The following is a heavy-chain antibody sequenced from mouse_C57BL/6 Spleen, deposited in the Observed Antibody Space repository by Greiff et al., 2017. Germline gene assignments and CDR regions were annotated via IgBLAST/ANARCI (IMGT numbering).Heavy chain of an antibody. J-gene: IGHJ2*01. Sequence: QVQLQQPGAELVMPGASVKLSCKASGYTFTSYWMHWVKQRPGQGLEWIGEIDPSDSYTNYNQKFKGKSTLTVDKASSTAYMQLSSLTSEDSAVDYCAREKGTTVDDFDYWGQGTTLTVSS. CDR3: AREKGTTVDDFDY. D-gene: IGHD1-1*01. CDR1: GYTFTSYW. V-gene: IGHV1-69*01. CDR2: IDPSDSYT.